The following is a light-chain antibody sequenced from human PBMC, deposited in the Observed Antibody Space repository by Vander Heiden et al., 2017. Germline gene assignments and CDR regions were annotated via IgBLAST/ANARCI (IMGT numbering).Light chain of an antibody. V-gene: IGLV4-69*01. CDR1: SGHNTYA. Sequence: QLVLTQSPSASASLGASVNRTCALSSGHNTYAIAWHQQQPEKGHRFLMKITSAGSHSKGDGIPDRFSGSSSGSERYLTISSLQSDDEADYYCQTWGPGFVIFGGGTKLTVL. J-gene: IGLJ2*01. CDR3: QTWGPGFVI. CDR2: ITSAGSH.